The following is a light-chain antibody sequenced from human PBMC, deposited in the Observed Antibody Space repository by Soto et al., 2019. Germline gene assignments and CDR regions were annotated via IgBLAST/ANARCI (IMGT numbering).Light chain of an antibody. CDR3: SSYAGSNNVI. J-gene: IGLJ2*01. CDR2: EVN. Sequence: QSVLTQPPSASGSPGQSVTISCTGTRSDVGGYNYVSWYQQYPGKAPKLMIYEVNKRPSGVPDRFSGSKSGNTASLTVSGLQAEDEADYFCSSYAGSNNVIFGGGTKLTVL. V-gene: IGLV2-8*01. CDR1: RSDVGGYNY.